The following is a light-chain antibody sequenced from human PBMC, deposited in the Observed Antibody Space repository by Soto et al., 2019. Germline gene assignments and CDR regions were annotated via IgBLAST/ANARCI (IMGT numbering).Light chain of an antibody. J-gene: IGKJ1*01. V-gene: IGKV3-15*01. CDR1: QSVSSC. CDR2: GAS. CDR3: QQYNNWPWT. Sequence: ILLTKSPATLSLSPGERDTLSCRASQSVSSCLAWYQQKPGQAPRLLIHGASSRASGVPARFSGSGSGTDFTLTISSLQSEDFAVYYCQQYNNWPWTFGQGTKVDIK.